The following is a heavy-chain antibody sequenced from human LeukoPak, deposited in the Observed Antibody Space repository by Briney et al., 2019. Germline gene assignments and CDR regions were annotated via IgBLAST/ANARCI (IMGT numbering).Heavy chain of an antibody. CDR2: MYHSGTT. CDR3: SSLRSNRILDY. D-gene: IGHD1-26*01. V-gene: IGHV4-39*01. J-gene: IGHJ4*02. CDR1: GASISSSSYY. Sequence: SETLSLTCTVSGASISSSSYYWGWIRQPPGKGLECIGSMYHSGTTYYNSSLKSRVTISVDTSKNQFSLNLSSVTAADTALYYCSSLRSNRILDYWGQGILVTVAS.